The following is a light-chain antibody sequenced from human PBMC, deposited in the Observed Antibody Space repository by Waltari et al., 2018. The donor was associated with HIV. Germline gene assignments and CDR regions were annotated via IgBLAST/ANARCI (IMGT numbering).Light chain of an antibody. CDR3: QQSYNTPPL. CDR2: AAS. Sequence: DIQMTQSPSSLSASVGDRVTITCRASQSISSYLNWYQHKPGKAPKLLIYAASSLRSGVPSRFSGSESGTDFTLTISSLQPEDFATYYCQQSYNTPPLFGQGTRLEIK. V-gene: IGKV1-39*01. CDR1: QSISSY. J-gene: IGKJ5*01.